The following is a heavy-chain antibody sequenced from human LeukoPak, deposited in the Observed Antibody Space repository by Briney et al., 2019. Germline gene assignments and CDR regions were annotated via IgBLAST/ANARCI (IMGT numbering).Heavy chain of an antibody. CDR3: ARGRSTYYYDSSGYYSLDY. J-gene: IGHJ4*02. CDR1: GYTFTSYD. D-gene: IGHD3-22*01. Sequence: GASVKVSCKASGYTFTSYDINWVRQATVQGLEWMGWMNPNSGNTGYAQKFQGRVTMTRNTSISTAYMELSSLRSEDTAVYYCARGRSTYYYDSSGYYSLDYWGQGTLVTVSS. V-gene: IGHV1-8*01. CDR2: MNPNSGNT.